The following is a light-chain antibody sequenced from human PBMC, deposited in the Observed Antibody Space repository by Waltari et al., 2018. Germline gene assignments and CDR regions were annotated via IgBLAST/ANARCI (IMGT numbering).Light chain of an antibody. CDR3: QQAFVEVS. V-gene: IGKV1-12*01. CDR1: QSIVNW. J-gene: IGKJ4*01. CDR2: GAS. Sequence: DIQITQSPSSVSASVGDRVTITWRASQSIVNWLAWYQQRPGKAPKLLIYGASNLQGGVPSRFSGSGSGTDFTLTINNLQPEDFATYYCQQAFVEVSFAGGTRVEIK.